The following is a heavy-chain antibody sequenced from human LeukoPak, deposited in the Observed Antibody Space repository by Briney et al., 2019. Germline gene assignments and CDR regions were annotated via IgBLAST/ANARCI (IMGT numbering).Heavy chain of an antibody. D-gene: IGHD5-18*01. CDR1: GYTFTSYG. V-gene: IGHV1-18*04. CDR2: ISAYNGNT. Sequence: ASVKVSCKASGYTFTSYGISWVRQAPGQGLEWMGWISAYNGNTNYAQKLQGRVTMTTDTSTSTAYKELRSLRSDDTAVYYCARDRVGYSYGQPNWFDPWGQGTLVTVSS. CDR3: ARDRVGYSYGQPNWFDP. J-gene: IGHJ5*02.